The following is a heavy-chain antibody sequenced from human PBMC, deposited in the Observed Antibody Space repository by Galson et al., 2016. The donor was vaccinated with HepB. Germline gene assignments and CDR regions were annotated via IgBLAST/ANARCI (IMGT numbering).Heavy chain of an antibody. Sequence: SLRLSCAASVFTFSSYAMSWVRQTPDKGLQWVSSISSGGGTTFYADSVKGRFTISRDNSKNTLHLEMNRLTVDDTGVYYCAKGGRVPKTLDLWGQGTPVTVSS. D-gene: IGHD2-2*01. V-gene: IGHV3-23*01. CDR1: VFTFSSYA. J-gene: IGHJ4*02. CDR3: AKGGRVPKTLDL. CDR2: ISSGGGTT.